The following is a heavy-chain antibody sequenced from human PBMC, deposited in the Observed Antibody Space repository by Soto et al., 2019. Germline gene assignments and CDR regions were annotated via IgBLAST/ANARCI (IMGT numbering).Heavy chain of an antibody. J-gene: IGHJ3*02. V-gene: IGHV3-9*01. CDR3: AKDITPDCSESYAYAAFDK. D-gene: IGHD3-16*01. CDR1: GFTFDDYA. CDR2: ISWDGDMI. Sequence: EVQLVEAGGGLVQPGRSLRLSCAGSGFTFDDYAMHWVRQAAGKGLEWVSGISWDGDMIEYADSVQGRFTISRDNAKNSLYLQMNSQRPEDTALYFCAKDITPDCSESYAYAAFDKWGLGTMITVSS.